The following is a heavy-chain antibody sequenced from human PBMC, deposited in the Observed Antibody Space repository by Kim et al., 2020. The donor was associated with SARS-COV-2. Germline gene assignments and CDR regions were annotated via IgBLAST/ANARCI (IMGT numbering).Heavy chain of an antibody. CDR2: IGGSDDRT. V-gene: IGHV3-23*01. CDR3: AKDIWRWAFDA. D-gene: IGHD3-10*01. Sequence: GGSLRLSCAASGFSMSGNAMSWVRQAPGKGLEWVSAIGGSDDRTDYAGSVKGRFTISRDKAKNTLYLQLNRLRDDDTAVYYCAKDIWRWAFDASGQGTVV. J-gene: IGHJ3*01. CDR1: GFSMSGNA.